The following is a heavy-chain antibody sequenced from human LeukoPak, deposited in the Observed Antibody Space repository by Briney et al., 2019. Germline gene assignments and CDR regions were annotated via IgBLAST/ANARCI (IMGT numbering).Heavy chain of an antibody. D-gene: IGHD4-17*01. CDR3: ARDEDYGDFFPLADY. Sequence: PGGSLRLSCAASGFTFSSYEMNWVRQAPGKGLEWVSYISSSGSTIYYADSVKGRFTISRDNAKNSLYLQMNSLRAGDTAVYYCARDEDYGDFFPLADYWGQGTLVTVSS. CDR2: ISSSGSTI. J-gene: IGHJ4*02. CDR1: GFTFSSYE. V-gene: IGHV3-48*03.